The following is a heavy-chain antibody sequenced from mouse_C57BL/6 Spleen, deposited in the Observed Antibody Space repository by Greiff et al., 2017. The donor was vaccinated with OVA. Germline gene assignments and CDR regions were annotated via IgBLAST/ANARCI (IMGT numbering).Heavy chain of an antibody. D-gene: IGHD1-2*01. J-gene: IGHJ1*03. V-gene: IGHV1-80*01. CDR2: IYPGDGDT. Sequence: QVQLKQSGAELVKPGASVKISCKASGYAFSSYWMNWVKQRPGKGLEWIGQIYPGDGDTNYNGKFKGKATLTADKSSSTAYMQLSSLTSEDSAVYFCARSPLSFWYFDVWGTGTTVTVSS. CDR1: GYAFSSYW. CDR3: ARSPLSFWYFDV.